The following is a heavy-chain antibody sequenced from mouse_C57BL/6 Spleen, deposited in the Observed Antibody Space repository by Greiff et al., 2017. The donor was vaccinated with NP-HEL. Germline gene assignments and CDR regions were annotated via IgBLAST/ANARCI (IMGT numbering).Heavy chain of an antibody. CDR2: VSSGGSYT. D-gene: IGHD2-14*01. V-gene: IGHV5-6*02. CDR1: GFTFSSYG. CDR3: ARREGTPAWFAY. Sequence: EVKLVESGGDLVKPGGSLKLSCAASGFTFSSYGMSWVRQTPDKRLEWVATVSSGGSYTYYPDSVKGRFTISRDNAKNTLYLQMSSLKSEDTAMYYCARREGTPAWFAYWGQGTLVTVSA. J-gene: IGHJ3*01.